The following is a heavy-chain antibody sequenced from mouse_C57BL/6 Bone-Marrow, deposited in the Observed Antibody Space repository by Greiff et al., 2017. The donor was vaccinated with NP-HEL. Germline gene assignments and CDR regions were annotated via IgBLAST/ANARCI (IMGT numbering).Heavy chain of an antibody. D-gene: IGHD2-3*01. CDR2: ISNLAYSI. CDR1: GFTFSDYG. J-gene: IGHJ1*03. Sequence: EVHLVESGGGLVQPGGSLKLSCAASGFTFSDYGMAWVGQAPRKGPEWVAFISNLAYSIYYADTVTGRFTISRENAKNTLYLEMSSLRSEDTAMYYCARASMMAKRGYWYFDVWGTGTTVTVSS. V-gene: IGHV5-15*01. CDR3: ARASMMAKRGYWYFDV.